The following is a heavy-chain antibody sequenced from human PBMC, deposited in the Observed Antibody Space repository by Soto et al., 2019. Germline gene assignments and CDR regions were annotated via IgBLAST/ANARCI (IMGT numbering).Heavy chain of an antibody. CDR3: ATTDSYSNTFDGDY. CDR2: LSSSGGST. D-gene: IGHD1-26*01. Sequence: EVRLLESGGGLVQAGGSLRISCAASGFTFSSYAMSWVRQAPGKGLEWVSALSSSGGSTYYADPVRGRFTISRDNSKNTLYLQMSSLRAEDDAVYYYATTDSYSNTFDGDYWGHGTMVTVSS. V-gene: IGHV3-23*01. J-gene: IGHJ4*03. CDR1: GFTFSSYA.